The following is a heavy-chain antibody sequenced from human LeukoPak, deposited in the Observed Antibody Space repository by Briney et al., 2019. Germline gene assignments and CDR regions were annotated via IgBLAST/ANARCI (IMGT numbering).Heavy chain of an antibody. V-gene: IGHV3-33*01. J-gene: IGHJ5*02. CDR2: IWYDGSNK. Sequence: GGSPRLSRAASGFTFSSYGMHWVRQAPGKGLEWVAVIWYDGSNKYYADSVKGRFTISRDNSKNTLYLQMNSLRAEDTAVYYCARGNIVVVPAAMRVPFSWFDPWGQGTLVTVSS. CDR1: GFTFSSYG. CDR3: ARGNIVVVPAAMRVPFSWFDP. D-gene: IGHD2-2*01.